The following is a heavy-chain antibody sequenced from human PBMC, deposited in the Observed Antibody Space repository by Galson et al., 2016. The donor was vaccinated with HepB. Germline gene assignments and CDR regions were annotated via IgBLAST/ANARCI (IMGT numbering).Heavy chain of an antibody. J-gene: IGHJ6*02. Sequence: SLRLSCAASGFTFSTYAIHWVRQAPGKGLEWVIVISYGGGSHKYFADSVKGRFTISRDNSKNTVYLQMNSLRAEDTAVYYCAKALAGGGSDLGGVDGMDVWGQRTTVTVSS. CDR3: AKALAGGGSDLGGVDGMDV. D-gene: IGHD5-12*01. CDR2: ISYGGGSHK. CDR1: GFTFSTYA. V-gene: IGHV3-30-3*01.